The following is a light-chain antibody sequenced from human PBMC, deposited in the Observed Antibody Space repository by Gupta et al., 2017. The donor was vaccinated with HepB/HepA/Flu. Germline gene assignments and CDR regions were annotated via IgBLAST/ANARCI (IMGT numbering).Light chain of an antibody. J-gene: IGLJ1*01. CDR2: EVG. CDR3: SSYTASSTFV. Sequence: QFALTSPPPVSGSPGKSVIISCTGTSSDVGYYNLVSWYPQSPGHAPKLLIYEVGNRPSGVPDRFSGSKSGNTASLTISGLQTEDEADYYCSSYTASSTFVFGIGTKVTVL. CDR1: SSDVGYYNL. V-gene: IGLV2-18*02.